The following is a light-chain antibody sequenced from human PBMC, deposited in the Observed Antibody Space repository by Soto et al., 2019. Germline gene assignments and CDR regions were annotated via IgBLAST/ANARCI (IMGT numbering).Light chain of an antibody. CDR3: ASKPSRPPLV. Sequence: QSALTQPASVSGSPGQSITISCTGANNDIGGYDHVSWHQQHPGKAPKVVIYEVSHRPSGVSHRFSGSKSGYTASLTISGSLPKEGADNSAASKPSRPPLVFAGGPSSPS. CDR2: EVS. J-gene: IGLJ2*01. CDR1: NNDIGGYDH. V-gene: IGLV2-14*01.